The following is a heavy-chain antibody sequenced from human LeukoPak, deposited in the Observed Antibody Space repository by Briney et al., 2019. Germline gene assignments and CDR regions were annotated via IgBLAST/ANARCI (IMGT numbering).Heavy chain of an antibody. CDR3: AKDRSVGATMWDNWLDP. CDR1: GFTFSSYA. D-gene: IGHD1-26*01. Sequence: PGGSLRLSCAASGFTFSSYAMSWVRQAPGKGLELVSAISGSGGSTYYADSVKGRFTISRDNSKNTLYLQMNSLRAEDTAVYYCAKDRSVGATMWDNWLDPWGQGTLVTVSS. J-gene: IGHJ5*02. V-gene: IGHV3-23*01. CDR2: ISGSGGST.